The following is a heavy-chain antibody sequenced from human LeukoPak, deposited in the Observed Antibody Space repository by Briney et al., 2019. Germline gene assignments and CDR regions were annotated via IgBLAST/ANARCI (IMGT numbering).Heavy chain of an antibody. CDR3: AXXXXXXXXXXXXXNWFDP. CDR2: VNPNNDNT. V-gene: IGHV1-8*01. Sequence: ASVKVSCKVSGYTFNSFGINWVRQVTGQGFEWMGWVNPNNDNTGYAQKFQGRITMTSDTSISTAYMELNNLRSEDTAVYFCAXXXXXXXXXXXXXNWFDPWGQGTLVTVSS. CDR1: GYTFNSFG. J-gene: IGHJ5*02.